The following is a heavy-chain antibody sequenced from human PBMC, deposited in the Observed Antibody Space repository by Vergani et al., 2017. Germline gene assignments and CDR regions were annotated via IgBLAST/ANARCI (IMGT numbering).Heavy chain of an antibody. Sequence: QVQLQESGPGLVKPSETLYLTCIVSGGSISSYSWNWIRQPPGKGLEWIGDIYYSGSTNYNPSLKSRVTISVDTSKNQFSLKLSSVTAADTAVYYCARVSSSYQVDYWGQGTLVTVSS. V-gene: IGHV4-59*01. CDR3: ARVSSSYQVDY. CDR1: GGSISSYS. CDR2: IYYSGST. D-gene: IGHD1-26*01. J-gene: IGHJ4*02.